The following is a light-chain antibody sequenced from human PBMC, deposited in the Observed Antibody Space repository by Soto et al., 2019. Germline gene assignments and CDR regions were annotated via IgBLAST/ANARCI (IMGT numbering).Light chain of an antibody. CDR1: QSVSNNY. CDR2: GAS. Sequence: EIVLTQAPCTLSLSPGERATLSCRASQSVSNNYLAWYQQNPGQAPRLLIYGASNRATGIPDRFSGSGSGTDFTLTISRLEPEDFAVYYCQQYCSSGTFGQGTKVDIK. V-gene: IGKV3-20*01. J-gene: IGKJ1*01. CDR3: QQYCSSGT.